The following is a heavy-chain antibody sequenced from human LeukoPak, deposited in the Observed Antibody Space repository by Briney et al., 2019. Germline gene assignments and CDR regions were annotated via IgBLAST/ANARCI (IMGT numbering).Heavy chain of an antibody. CDR3: ARAGRYYDILTGYDY. J-gene: IGHJ4*02. Sequence: GGSLRLSCAASGFTFSSYSMNWVRQAPGKGLEWVSSISSSSSYIYYADSVKGRFTISRDNAKNSLYLQMNSLRAEDTAVYYCARAGRYYDILTGYDYWGQGTLVTVSS. D-gene: IGHD3-9*01. V-gene: IGHV3-21*01. CDR1: GFTFSSYS. CDR2: ISSSSSYI.